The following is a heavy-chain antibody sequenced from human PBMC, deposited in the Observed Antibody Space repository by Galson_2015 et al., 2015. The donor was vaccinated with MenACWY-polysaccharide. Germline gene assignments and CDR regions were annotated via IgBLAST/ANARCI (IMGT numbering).Heavy chain of an antibody. CDR3: ATGSSWYTWFDP. Sequence: SLRLSCAASGFTFNTHAMSWVRQAPGKGLEWVSGIGGRGGSGAGTYYADSVKGRFTISRDNSKNMLYLQMNSLRADDTAVYPCATGSSWYTWFDPWGQGTLVTVSS. CDR2: IGGRGGSGAGT. V-gene: IGHV3-23*01. J-gene: IGHJ5*02. CDR1: GFTFNTHA. D-gene: IGHD6-13*01.